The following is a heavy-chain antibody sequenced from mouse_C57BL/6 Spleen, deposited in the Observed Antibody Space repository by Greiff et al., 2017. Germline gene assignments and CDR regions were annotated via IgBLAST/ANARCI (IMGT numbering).Heavy chain of an antibody. CDR1: GFNIKDDY. V-gene: IGHV14-4*01. D-gene: IGHD1-2*01. CDR2: IDPENGDT. CDR3: TTGGITPAIDY. Sequence: VQLQQSGAELVRPGASVKLSCTASGFNIKDDYMHWVRQRPEQGLEWIGRIDPENGDTEYAQKFQGKATITADTTSNTPYLQLSSLTSEDTAIYYCTTGGITPAIDYWGQRTSVTVSS. J-gene: IGHJ4*01.